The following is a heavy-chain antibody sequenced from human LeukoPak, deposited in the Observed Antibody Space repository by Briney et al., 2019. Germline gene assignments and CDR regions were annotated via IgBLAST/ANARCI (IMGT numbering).Heavy chain of an antibody. CDR3: ARAPRGYPSYYYYMDV. J-gene: IGHJ6*03. CDR1: GFTFSDYY. CDR2: ISSIGSTI. Sequence: GWSLRLSCAASGFTFSDYYMSCIRQAPGKGLEWVSYISSIGSTIYYADSVKGRFTISRDNAKNSLYLQMNSLRAEDTAVYYCARAPRGYPSYYYYMDVWGKGTTVTFSS. D-gene: IGHD3-10*01. V-gene: IGHV3-11*01.